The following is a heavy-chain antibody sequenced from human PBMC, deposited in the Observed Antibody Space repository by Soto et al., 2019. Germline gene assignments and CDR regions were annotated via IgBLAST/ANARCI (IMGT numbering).Heavy chain of an antibody. D-gene: IGHD1-26*01. CDR3: ARSSGGNFGIIIEGTNRFAP. J-gene: IGHJ5*02. CDR1: GYTFTGYC. V-gene: IGHV1-46*01. Sequence: ASVKVSCKASGYTFTGYCMHWVLQAPGQGREWMGFINPHGGSTAYAQKFKGRVTLTRGTSASTVYMEVSSLTSEDTATYYCARSSGGNFGIIIEGTNRFAPWGQGTLVTVSS. CDR2: INPHGGST.